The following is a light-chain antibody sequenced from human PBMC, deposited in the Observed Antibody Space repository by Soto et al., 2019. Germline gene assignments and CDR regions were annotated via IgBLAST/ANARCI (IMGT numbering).Light chain of an antibody. CDR2: AAS. Sequence: DVQIAQAPSSLSASLGDRVTVTCRASQSIISYLNWYQQKPGKAPKLLIYAASSLQSGVPSRFSGSGSGTDFTLTISSLQPEDFATYYCQQSYSTPRTFGQGTKV. CDR3: QQSYSTPRT. J-gene: IGKJ1*01. V-gene: IGKV1-39*01. CDR1: QSIISY.